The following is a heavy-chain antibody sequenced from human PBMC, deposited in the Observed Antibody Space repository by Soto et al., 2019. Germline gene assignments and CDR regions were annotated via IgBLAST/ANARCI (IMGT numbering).Heavy chain of an antibody. V-gene: IGHV4-59*01. CDR1: GDSNSSYY. Sequence: QVQLQESGPGLVKPAETLSLTCTVSGDSNSSYYWSWIRQPPGKGLEWIGYISYSGSTTYNPSLKSRLTISLHTSRNQFSLALDSVTAAATAVYYCARARNFLTGSYKGGFYYFDYWGQGTLVTVSS. CDR2: ISYSGST. D-gene: IGHD3-9*01. J-gene: IGHJ4*02. CDR3: ARARNFLTGSYKGGFYYFDY.